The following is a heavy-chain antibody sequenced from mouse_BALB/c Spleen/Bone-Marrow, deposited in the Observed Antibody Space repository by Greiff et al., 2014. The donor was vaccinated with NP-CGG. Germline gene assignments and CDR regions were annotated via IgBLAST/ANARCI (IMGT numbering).Heavy chain of an antibody. CDR3: ARDYYGRGWYFDV. CDR1: GYTFTDYW. Sequence: QVQLKESGAELVMPGASVKMSCKASGYTFTDYWMHWVKQRPGQGLEWIGAIDTSDSYTNYNQKFKGKATLTVDESSSTAYMQLSSLTSEDSAVYYCARDYYGRGWYFDVWGAGTTVTVSS. CDR2: IDTSDSYT. J-gene: IGHJ1*01. D-gene: IGHD1-1*01. V-gene: IGHV1-69*01.